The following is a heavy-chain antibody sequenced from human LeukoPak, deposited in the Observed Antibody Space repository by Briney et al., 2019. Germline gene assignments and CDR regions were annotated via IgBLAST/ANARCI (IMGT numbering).Heavy chain of an antibody. CDR2: ITTSDGNR. J-gene: IGHJ4*02. D-gene: IGHD7-27*01. Sequence: PGGSLRLSCAASGFTFSSYTMSWVRRAPGKGLEWVSTITTSDGNRYYADSVKGRFTVSRDNSKNTLFLQMNSLRAEDTAVYYCAKDGGLWVSAHWGDSWGRGTLVTVSS. CDR3: AKDGGLWVSAHWGDS. CDR1: GFTFSSYT. V-gene: IGHV3-23*01.